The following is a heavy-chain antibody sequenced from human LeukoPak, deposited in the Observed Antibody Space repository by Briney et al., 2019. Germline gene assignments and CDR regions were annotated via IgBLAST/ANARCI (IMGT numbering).Heavy chain of an antibody. CDR3: ACLTTADAFDI. CDR2: IYHSGST. D-gene: IGHD3-22*01. V-gene: IGHV4-38-2*02. J-gene: IGHJ3*02. CDR1: GYSISSGYY. Sequence: SETLSLTCTVSGYSISSGYYWGWIRQPPGKGLEWIGSIYHSGSTYYNPSLKSRVTLSVDTSKHQFSLKPSSVPAADTAVYYCACLTTADAFDIWGQGTMVTVSS.